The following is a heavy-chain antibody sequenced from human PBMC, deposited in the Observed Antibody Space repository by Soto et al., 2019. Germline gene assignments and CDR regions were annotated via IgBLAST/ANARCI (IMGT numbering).Heavy chain of an antibody. Sequence: ASVKVSCKASGYTFTGYYVHWVREAPGQGLEWMGWINPETGGTSYAQKFQGRVTLSRDTSINTAYLELSSLRFDDAAVYFCARERFQVISDGMDVWGQGTTVTVS. CDR2: INPETGGT. J-gene: IGHJ6*02. CDR1: GYTFTGYY. CDR3: ARERFQVISDGMDV. D-gene: IGHD2-21*01. V-gene: IGHV1-2*02.